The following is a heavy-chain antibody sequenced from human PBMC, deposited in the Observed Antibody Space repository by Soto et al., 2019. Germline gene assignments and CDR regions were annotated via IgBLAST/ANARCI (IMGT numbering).Heavy chain of an antibody. CDR2: ISAYNGNT. V-gene: IGHV1-18*01. D-gene: IGHD3-10*01. Sequence: GASVKVSCKASGYTFTSYGISWVRQAPGQGLEWMGWISAYNGNTNYAQKLQGRVTMTTDTSTSTAYMELRSLRSDDTAVYYCARDRRYYGSGSYSPGWFDPWGQGTLVTVSS. CDR3: ARDRRYYGSGSYSPGWFDP. CDR1: GYTFTSYG. J-gene: IGHJ5*02.